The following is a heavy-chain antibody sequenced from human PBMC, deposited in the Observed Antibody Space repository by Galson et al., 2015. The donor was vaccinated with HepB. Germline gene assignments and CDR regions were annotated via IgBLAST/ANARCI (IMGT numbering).Heavy chain of an antibody. D-gene: IGHD6-19*01. Sequence: SLRLSCAASGFTFSNYAMSWVRQAPGKGLEWVSTISGRGSSTYYADSVKGRFTISRDNSKNTLYLQMNSLRAEDTAVYYCAKGIAVANSKDHGLDVWGQGTTVTVSS. CDR3: AKGIAVANSKDHGLDV. CDR2: ISGRGSST. CDR1: GFTFSNYA. J-gene: IGHJ6*02. V-gene: IGHV3-23*01.